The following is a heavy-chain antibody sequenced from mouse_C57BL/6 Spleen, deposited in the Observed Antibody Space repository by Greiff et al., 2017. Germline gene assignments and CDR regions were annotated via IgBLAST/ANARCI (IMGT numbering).Heavy chain of an antibody. Sequence: VKLQQPGAELVMPGASVKLSCKASGYTFTSYWMHWVKQRPGQGLEWIGEIDPSDSYTNYNQKFKGKSTLTVDKSSSTAYMQLSSLTSEDSAVYYCARKANSDYFDYWGQGTTLTVSS. D-gene: IGHD3-2*02. CDR1: GYTFTSYW. J-gene: IGHJ2*01. CDR2: IDPSDSYT. CDR3: ARKANSDYFDY. V-gene: IGHV1-69*01.